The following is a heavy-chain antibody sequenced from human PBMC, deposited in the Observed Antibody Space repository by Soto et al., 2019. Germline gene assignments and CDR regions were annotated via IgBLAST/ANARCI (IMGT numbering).Heavy chain of an antibody. CDR1: GGSISSGGYY. CDR3: VRDLTEYDCWSGPGVAFEI. J-gene: IGHJ3*02. Sequence: QVQLQESGPGLVKPSQTLSLTCTVSGGSISSGGYYWSWIRQHPGQGLEWIGYIYYSGSTSYNPSLKSRVTISVVTFKNQFSLTLSSVTAADTAVYSCVRDLTEYDCWSGPGVAFEIWGQETMVTVSS. V-gene: IGHV4-31*03. D-gene: IGHD3-3*01. CDR2: IYYSGST.